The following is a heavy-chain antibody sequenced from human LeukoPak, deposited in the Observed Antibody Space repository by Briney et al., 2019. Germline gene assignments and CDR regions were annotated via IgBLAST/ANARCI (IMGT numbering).Heavy chain of an antibody. J-gene: IGHJ4*02. Sequence: ASVKVSCKASGGTFSSYAISWVRQAPGQGLERMGRIIPILGIANYAQKFQGRVTITADKSTSTAYMELSSLRSEDTAVYYCARDLLGQWLGVDYWGQGTLVTVSS. D-gene: IGHD6-19*01. CDR3: ARDLLGQWLGVDY. CDR2: IIPILGIA. CDR1: GGTFSSYA. V-gene: IGHV1-69*04.